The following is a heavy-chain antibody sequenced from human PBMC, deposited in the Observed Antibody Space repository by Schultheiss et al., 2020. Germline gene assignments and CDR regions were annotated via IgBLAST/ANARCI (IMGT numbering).Heavy chain of an antibody. V-gene: IGHV4-34*01. CDR2: INHSGTT. J-gene: IGHJ6*02. D-gene: IGHD7-27*01. CDR1: GGSFSGYY. CDR3: ARSETGGYYYYGMDV. Sequence: SETLSLTCAVYGGSFSGYYWSWIRQPPGKGLEWIGEINHSGTTNYNPSLKSRVTISVDRSKNQFSLKLSSVTAADTAVYYCARSETGGYYYYGMDVWGQGTTVTVSS.